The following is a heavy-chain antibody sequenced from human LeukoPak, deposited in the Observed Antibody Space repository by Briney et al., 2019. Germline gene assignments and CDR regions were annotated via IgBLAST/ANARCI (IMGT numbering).Heavy chain of an antibody. Sequence: PSGTLSLTCAVSGGSISSSNWWSWVRQPPGEGLEWIGEIYHSGSTNYNPSLKSRVTISVDKSKNQFSLKLSSVTAADTAVYYCARVDFGEYDYYYGMDVWGQGTTVTVSS. CDR3: ARVDFGEYDYYYGMDV. D-gene: IGHD3-10*01. CDR2: IYHSGST. V-gene: IGHV4-4*02. J-gene: IGHJ6*02. CDR1: GGSISSSNW.